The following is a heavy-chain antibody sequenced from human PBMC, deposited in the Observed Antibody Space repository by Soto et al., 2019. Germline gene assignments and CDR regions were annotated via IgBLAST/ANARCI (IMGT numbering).Heavy chain of an antibody. J-gene: IGHJ4*02. CDR2: TGSGTGPG. Sequence: SVKVSCKASGGSHSTNPISWVRQARGQGLEWMGGTGSGTGPGNHAQKFQGRLTVTADKSTSTVYMELTNLSSEDTAVYCCARRHSGGFFRFFDSWGQGTLVTVSS. CDR1: GGSHSTNP. V-gene: IGHV1-69*06. CDR3: ARRHSGGFFRFFDS. D-gene: IGHD2-15*01.